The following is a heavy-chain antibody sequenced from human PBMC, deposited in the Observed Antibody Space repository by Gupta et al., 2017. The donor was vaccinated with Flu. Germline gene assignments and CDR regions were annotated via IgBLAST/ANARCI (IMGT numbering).Heavy chain of an antibody. CDR1: GYTFTSYG. CDR3: AREVLGDFWSGYSANSWFDL. Sequence: KASGYTFTSYGISWVRQAPGQGLEWMGWISAYNGNTNYAQKLQGRVTMTTDTSTSTAYMELRSLRSDDTAVYYCAREVLGDFWSGYSANSWFDLWGQGTLVTVSS. V-gene: IGHV1-18*01. D-gene: IGHD3-3*01. CDR2: ISAYNGNT. J-gene: IGHJ5*02.